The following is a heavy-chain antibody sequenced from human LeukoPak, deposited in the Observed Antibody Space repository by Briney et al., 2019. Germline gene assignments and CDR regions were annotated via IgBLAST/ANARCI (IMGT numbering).Heavy chain of an antibody. CDR2: ISRSSSYR. Sequence: PGGSLRLSCAASGFTFSSYSMNWVRQAPGKGLEWVASISRSSSYRYYADSVKGRFTISRDNAKHSLYLQMNSLRAEDTAVYYCARDYCSGVSCYYFDYWGQGTLVTVSS. D-gene: IGHD2-15*01. CDR3: ARDYCSGVSCYYFDY. CDR1: GFTFSSYS. V-gene: IGHV3-21*01. J-gene: IGHJ4*02.